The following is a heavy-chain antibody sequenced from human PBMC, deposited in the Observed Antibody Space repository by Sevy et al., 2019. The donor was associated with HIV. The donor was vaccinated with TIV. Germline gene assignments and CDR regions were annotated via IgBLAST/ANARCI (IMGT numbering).Heavy chain of an antibody. CDR1: GGSISSGDYY. CDR2: IYYSGST. CDR3: ARERGNLHYFDY. D-gene: IGHD3-16*01. Sequence: SETLSLTCTVSGGSISSGDYYWSWIRQPPGTGLEWIGNIYYSGSTYYNPSLKSRVTISVDTSKNQFSLKLRSVTAADTAVYYCARERGNLHYFDYWGQGTLVTVSS. J-gene: IGHJ4*02. V-gene: IGHV4-30-4*01.